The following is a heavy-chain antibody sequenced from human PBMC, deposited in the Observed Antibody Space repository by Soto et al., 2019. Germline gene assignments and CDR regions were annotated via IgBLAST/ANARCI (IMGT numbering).Heavy chain of an antibody. CDR3: ARPRAVAYNWFDP. Sequence: PSETLSLTCTVSGGSISSSSYYWGWIRQPPGKGLEWFGSIYYSGSTYYNPSLKSRVTISVDTSKNQFSLKLSSVTAADTAVYYCARPRAVAYNWFDPWGQGTLVTVSS. CDR2: IYYSGST. J-gene: IGHJ5*02. D-gene: IGHD6-19*01. CDR1: GGSISSSSYY. V-gene: IGHV4-39*01.